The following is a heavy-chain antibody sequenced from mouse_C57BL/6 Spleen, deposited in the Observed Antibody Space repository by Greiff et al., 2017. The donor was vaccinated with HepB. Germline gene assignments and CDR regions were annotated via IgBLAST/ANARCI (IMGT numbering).Heavy chain of an antibody. Sequence: EVHLVESGGDLVKPGGSLKLSCAASGFTFSSYGMSWVRQTPDKRLEWVATISSGGSYTYSPDSVKGRFTISKDNAKNPLYLQMSSLKAEDTAMYYCARGEIELFYYFDDWGQGTTLTVSS. CDR3: ARGEIELFYYFDD. CDR2: ISSGGSYT. J-gene: IGHJ2*01. CDR1: GFTFSSYG. V-gene: IGHV5-6*01.